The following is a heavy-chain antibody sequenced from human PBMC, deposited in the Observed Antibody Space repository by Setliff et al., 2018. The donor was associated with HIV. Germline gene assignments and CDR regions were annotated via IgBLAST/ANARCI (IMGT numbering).Heavy chain of an antibody. CDR2: ISGSGTST. J-gene: IGHJ5*02. CDR1: GFTSSSYA. CDR3: AKDMYKYGHNWFDP. Sequence: ETLSLSCAASGFTSSSYAMSWVRQAPGKGLEWVATISGSGTSTYYVDSVKGRFTISRDNSKNTLYLQLSSLRAEDTAVYYCAKDMYKYGHNWFDPWGQGTLVTVSS. D-gene: IGHD2-8*01. V-gene: IGHV3-23*01.